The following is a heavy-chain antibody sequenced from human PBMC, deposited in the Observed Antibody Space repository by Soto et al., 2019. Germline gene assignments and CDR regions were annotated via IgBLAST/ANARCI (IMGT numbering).Heavy chain of an antibody. CDR2: ISYDGSNK. CDR3: AKDLGGGFDY. J-gene: IGHJ4*02. V-gene: IGHV3-30*18. Sequence: VQLVESGGGVVQPGRSLRLSCAASGFTFSSYGMHWVRQAPGKGLEWVAVISYDGSNKYYADSVKGRFTISRDNSKNTLYLQMNSLRAEDTAVYYCAKDLGGGFDYWGQGTLVTVSS. CDR1: GFTFSSYG. D-gene: IGHD2-15*01.